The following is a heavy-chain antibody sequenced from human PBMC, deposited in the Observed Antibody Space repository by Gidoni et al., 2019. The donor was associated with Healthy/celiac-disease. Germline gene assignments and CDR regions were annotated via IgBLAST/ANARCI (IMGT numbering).Heavy chain of an antibody. J-gene: IGHJ4*02. D-gene: IGHD2-15*01. Sequence: QVQLVQSGAEVKKPGASVKVSCKAAGYNFTSYGISWGRQAPGQGLGWMGGISAYNGNTNYAQKLQGRVTMTTDTSTSTAYMELRSLRSDDTAVYYCARHCSGGSCYVGSDYWGQGTLVTVSS. V-gene: IGHV1-18*04. CDR3: ARHCSGGSCYVGSDY. CDR1: GYNFTSYG. CDR2: ISAYNGNT.